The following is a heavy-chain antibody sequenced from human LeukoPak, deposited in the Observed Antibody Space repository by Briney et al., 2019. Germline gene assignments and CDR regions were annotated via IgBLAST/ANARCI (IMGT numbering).Heavy chain of an antibody. CDR3: ASQREGYCSSTSCNWFDP. D-gene: IGHD2-2*01. CDR2: MNPNSGNT. Sequence: GASVKVSCKASGYTFTSYDINWVRQATGQGLEWMGWMNPNSGNTGYAQKFQGRVTMTRNTSISTAYMELSSLRSEDTAVYYCASQREGYCSSTSCNWFDPWGQGTLVTVSS. V-gene: IGHV1-8*01. CDR1: GYTFTSYD. J-gene: IGHJ5*02.